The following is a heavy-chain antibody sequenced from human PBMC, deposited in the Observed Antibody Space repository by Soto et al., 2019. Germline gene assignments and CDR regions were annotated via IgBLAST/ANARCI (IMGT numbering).Heavy chain of an antibody. CDR2: ISYDGSNK. Sequence: LRRSCAASGFTFSSYGMHWVRQAPGKGLEGVAVISYDGSNKYYADSVKGRFTISRDNSKNTLYLQMNSLRAEDTAVYYCAKGSSLCSSTSCYIYWGQGTLVTVSS. J-gene: IGHJ4*02. V-gene: IGHV3-30*18. D-gene: IGHD2-2*02. CDR3: AKGSSLCSSTSCYIY. CDR1: GFTFSSYG.